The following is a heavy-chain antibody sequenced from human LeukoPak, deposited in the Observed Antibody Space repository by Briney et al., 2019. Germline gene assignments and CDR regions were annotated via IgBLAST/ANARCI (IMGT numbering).Heavy chain of an antibody. CDR3: ARTLPIGYSSGWYAFDY. J-gene: IGHJ4*02. D-gene: IGHD6-19*01. CDR1: GFTFSSYA. CDR2: ISYDGSNK. Sequence: PGRSLRLSCAASGFTFSSYAMHWVRQAPGKGLEWVAVISYDGSNKYYADSVKGRFTISRDNCKNTLYLQVNSLRAEDTAVYYCARTLPIGYSSGWYAFDYWGQGTLVTVSS. V-gene: IGHV3-30-3*01.